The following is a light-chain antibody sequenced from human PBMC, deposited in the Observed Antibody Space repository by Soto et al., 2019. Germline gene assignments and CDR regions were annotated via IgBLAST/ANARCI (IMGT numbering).Light chain of an antibody. V-gene: IGLV2-14*01. J-gene: IGLJ2*01. Sequence: QSALTQPASVSGSPGQSITISCTGTSSAVGDYNYVSWYQQHPGKAPKLMIYDVSNRPSGVSNRFSGSKSGNTASLTISGLQAEDEADYYCSSYSSSHVVFGGGTKPPS. CDR2: DVS. CDR3: SSYSSSHVV. CDR1: SSAVGDYNY.